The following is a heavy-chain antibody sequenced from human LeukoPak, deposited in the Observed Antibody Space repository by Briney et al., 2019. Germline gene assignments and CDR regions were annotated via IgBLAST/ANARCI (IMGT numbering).Heavy chain of an antibody. Sequence: PGGSLRLSCVASGFTFSSYWMSWVRQAPGKGLEWVANIKQDGSEKYYVDSVKGRFTISRDNAKNSLYLQMNSLRAEDTAVYYCARGVPAAHKIFDYWGQGTLVTVSS. D-gene: IGHD2-2*01. J-gene: IGHJ4*02. V-gene: IGHV3-7*01. CDR3: ARGVPAAHKIFDY. CDR2: IKQDGSEK. CDR1: GFTFSSYW.